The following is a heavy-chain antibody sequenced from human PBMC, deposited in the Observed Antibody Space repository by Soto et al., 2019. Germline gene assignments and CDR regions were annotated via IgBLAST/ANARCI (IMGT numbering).Heavy chain of an antibody. CDR3: AREGCIGGSWLFYRHYSTDV. CDR2: MNPNSGNT. CDR1: GYTFTSYE. Sequence: EASVKVSCKAPGYTFTSYEINWVRQATGQRLERMGWMNPNSGNTGYAQKFQGRVTMTRNTAISTAYMELSSLRSEDTAVYYCAREGCIGGSWLFYRHYSTDVWCKGITGTVSS. V-gene: IGHV1-8*01. J-gene: IGHJ6*03. D-gene: IGHD2-15*01.